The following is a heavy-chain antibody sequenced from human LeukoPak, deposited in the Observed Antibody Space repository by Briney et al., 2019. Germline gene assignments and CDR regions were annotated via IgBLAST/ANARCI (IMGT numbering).Heavy chain of an antibody. CDR3: ARSPTFRGWFDP. J-gene: IGHJ5*02. CDR2: ISSSSSYI. Sequence: PGGSLRLSCAASGFTFSSYSMNWVRQAPGKGLEWVSSISSSSSYIYYADSVKGRFTISRDNAKNSLYLQMNSLGAEDTAVYYCARSPTFRGWFDPWGQGTRVTVSS. CDR1: GFTFSSYS. V-gene: IGHV3-21*01. D-gene: IGHD2/OR15-2a*01.